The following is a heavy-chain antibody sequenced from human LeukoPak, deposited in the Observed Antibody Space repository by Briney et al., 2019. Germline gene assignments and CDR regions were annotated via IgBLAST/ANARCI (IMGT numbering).Heavy chain of an antibody. CDR1: GFTSSKAW. D-gene: IGHD1-26*01. CDR3: AGDSFYSFDY. Sequence: GGPFSLSCAASGFTSSKAWMSWFRRAQGRGLEWVGRIKSKTDGGTTDYAPPVKGRITISRDDSKNTLYLQMNSLRVDDTAVYYCAGDSFYSFDYWGQGTLVTVSS. V-gene: IGHV3-15*01. J-gene: IGHJ4*02. CDR2: IKSKTDGGTT.